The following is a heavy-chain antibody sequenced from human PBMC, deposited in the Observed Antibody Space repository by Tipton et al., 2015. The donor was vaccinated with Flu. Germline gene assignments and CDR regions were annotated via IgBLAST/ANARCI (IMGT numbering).Heavy chain of an antibody. V-gene: IGHV3-7*01. CDR1: GFSFSNYW. CDR2: IRQNGSDK. D-gene: IGHD3-16*01. CDR3: TRGFIRLCDY. J-gene: IGHJ4*02. Sequence: SLRLSCAASGFSFSNYWMTWVRQAPGKGLEWVANIRQNGSDKYYVDSVKGRFTISRDNAKNSLYLQMNSLRAEDTAVYYCTRGFIRLCDYWGQGILVTVSS.